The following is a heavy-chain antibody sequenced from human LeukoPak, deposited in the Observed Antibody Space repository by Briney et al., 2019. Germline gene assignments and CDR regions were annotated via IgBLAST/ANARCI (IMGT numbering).Heavy chain of an antibody. D-gene: IGHD3-10*01. Sequence: GGSLRLSCAASGFTFSSYGMHWVRQAPGKGLEWVAVIWYDGSNQHYADSVKGRFTISRDNSKNTLYLQMNSLRAEDTAVYYCATLGGNYFDYWGQGTLVTVSS. CDR1: GFTFSSYG. CDR2: IWYDGSNQ. CDR3: ATLGGNYFDY. J-gene: IGHJ4*02. V-gene: IGHV3-33*01.